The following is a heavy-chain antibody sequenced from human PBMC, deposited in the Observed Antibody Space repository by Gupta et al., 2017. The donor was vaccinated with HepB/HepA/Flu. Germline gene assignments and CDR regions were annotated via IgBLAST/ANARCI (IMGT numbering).Heavy chain of an antibody. CDR1: GFTFDDYA. D-gene: IGHD6-19*01. CDR2: ISWNSGSI. V-gene: IGHV3-9*01. Sequence: EVQLVESGGGLVQPGRSLRLSCAASGFTFDDYAMHWFRQAPGKGLEWVSGISWNSGSIGYADSVKGRFTISRDNAKNSLYLQMNSLRAEDTALYYCAKDMISSGWYRGIGYWGQGTLVTVSS. J-gene: IGHJ4*02. CDR3: AKDMISSGWYRGIGY.